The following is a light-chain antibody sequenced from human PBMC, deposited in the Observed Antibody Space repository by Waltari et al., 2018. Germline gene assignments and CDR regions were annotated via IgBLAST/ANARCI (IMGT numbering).Light chain of an antibody. V-gene: IGKV2-30*02. CDR3: QQYHTFST. CDR2: KVS. CDR1: QSLVHSDGNTY. Sequence: DVVMTQSPLSLPVTLGQPASISCRSSQSLVHSDGNTYLNWFQQRPGQSPRRLIYKVSNRDSGVPDRFSGSGSGTDFTLTISGLQPDDFATYYCQQYHTFSTFGQGTKVDIK. J-gene: IGKJ1*01.